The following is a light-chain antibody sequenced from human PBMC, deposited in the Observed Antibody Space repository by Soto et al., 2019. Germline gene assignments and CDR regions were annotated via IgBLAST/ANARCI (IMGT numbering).Light chain of an antibody. J-gene: IGKJ4*01. CDR1: QGISSY. CDR3: QQLYRYPLS. Sequence: KLPQSPAFLSASVGDRVTITCRASQGISSYLAWYQQKPGKVPKLLISAASTLESGVPLRFSGCGFGTDFTLTISSLQPEDFATYYCQQLYRYPLSFGGGTKVDIK. CDR2: AAS. V-gene: IGKV1-9*01.